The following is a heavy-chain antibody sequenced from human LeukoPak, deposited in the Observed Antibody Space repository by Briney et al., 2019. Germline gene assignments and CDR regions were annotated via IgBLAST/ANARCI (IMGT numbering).Heavy chain of an antibody. CDR3: ARGRGGD. CDR1: GVSVNSYF. Sequence: GGSLRLSCVVSGVSVNSYFMGWVRQAPGKGLEWVSVISSEGLTYHADSVKGRFTISRDNSKNTLYLQMNSLRADDTAFYYCARGRGGDWGQGALVTVSS. CDR2: ISSEGLT. J-gene: IGHJ4*02. D-gene: IGHD2-15*01. V-gene: IGHV3-53*01.